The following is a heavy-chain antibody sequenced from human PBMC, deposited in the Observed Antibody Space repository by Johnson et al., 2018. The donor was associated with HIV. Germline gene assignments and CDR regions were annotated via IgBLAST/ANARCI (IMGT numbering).Heavy chain of an antibody. D-gene: IGHD5/OR15-5a*01. CDR3: ASWLRLMSRTTGAFDI. J-gene: IGHJ3*02. CDR1: GLTFSNYA. Sequence: EVQLVESGGGLVQPGGSLGLSCAASGLTFSNYAMSWVRHTPGKGLEWVAVITGGGDNTYYADSVKGRFTISRDNSKNTLYLQMNSLRAEDTALYYCASWLRLMSRTTGAFDIWGQGTMVTVSS. V-gene: IGHV3-23*04. CDR2: ITGGGDNT.